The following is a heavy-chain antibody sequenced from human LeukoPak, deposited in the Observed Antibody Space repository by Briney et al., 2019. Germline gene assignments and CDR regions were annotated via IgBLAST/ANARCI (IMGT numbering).Heavy chain of an antibody. CDR1: GFTFSSYG. CDR2: IWYDGSNK. J-gene: IGHJ4*02. CDR3: AGGGPYGDYKTPFDY. V-gene: IGHV3-33*01. D-gene: IGHD4-17*01. Sequence: GRSLRLSCAASGFTFSSYGMHWVRQAPGKGLEWVAVIWYDGSNKYYADSVKGRFTISRDNSKNTLYLQMNSLRAEDTAVYYCAGGGPYGDYKTPFDYWGQGTLVTVSS.